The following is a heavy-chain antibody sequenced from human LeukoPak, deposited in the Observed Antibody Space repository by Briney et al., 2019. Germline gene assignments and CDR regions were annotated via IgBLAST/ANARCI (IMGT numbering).Heavy chain of an antibody. CDR3: ARISGSYPRH. V-gene: IGHV3-21*01. CDR1: GFTFSSYS. J-gene: IGHJ4*02. Sequence: GGSLRLSCAASGFTFSSYSMNWVRQAPGRGLEWVSSISSSSSYIYYADSVKGRFTISRDNAKNSLYLQMNSLRAEDTAVYYCARISGSYPRHWGQGTLVTVSS. CDR2: ISSSSSYI. D-gene: IGHD1-26*01.